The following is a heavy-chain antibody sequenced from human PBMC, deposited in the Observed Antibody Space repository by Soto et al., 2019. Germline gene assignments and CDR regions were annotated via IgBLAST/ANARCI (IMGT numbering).Heavy chain of an antibody. CDR2: ISGSGGST. J-gene: IGHJ4*02. D-gene: IGHD2-15*01. V-gene: IGHV3-23*01. Sequence: GGSLRLSCAASGFTFSSYAMSWVRQAPGKGLEWVSAISGSGGSTYYADSVKGRFTISRDNSKNTLYLQMNSLRAEDTAVYYCAKDRVVVAATRAFYPDWPPDYWGQGTRVTVSS. CDR3: AKDRVVVAATRAFYPDWPPDY. CDR1: GFTFSSYA.